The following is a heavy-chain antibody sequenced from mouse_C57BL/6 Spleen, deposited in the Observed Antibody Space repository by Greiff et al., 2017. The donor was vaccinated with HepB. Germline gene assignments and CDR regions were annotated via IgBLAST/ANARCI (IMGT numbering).Heavy chain of an antibody. V-gene: IGHV5-4*01. D-gene: IGHD4-1*01. CDR2: ISDGGSYT. Sequence: DVQLVESGGGLVKPGGSLKLSCAASGFTFSSYAMSWVRQTPEKRLEWVATISDGGSYTYYPDNVKGRFTISRDNAKNNLYLQMSHLKSEDTAIYYCARDSLTGTIDYWGQGTTLTVSS. J-gene: IGHJ2*01. CDR3: ARDSLTGTIDY. CDR1: GFTFSSYA.